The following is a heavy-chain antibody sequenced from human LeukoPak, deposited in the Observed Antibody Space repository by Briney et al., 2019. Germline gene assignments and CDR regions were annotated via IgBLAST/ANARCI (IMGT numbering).Heavy chain of an antibody. Sequence: PGGSLRLSCAASGFTVSSNYMSWVRQAPGKGLEWVSVIYSGGSTYYADSVKGRFTISRDNSKNTLYLQMNSLRAEDTAAYYCAREGHYDFWSGYYEAWGQGTLVTVSS. V-gene: IGHV3-66*01. CDR1: GFTVSSNY. CDR3: AREGHYDFWSGYYEA. D-gene: IGHD3-3*01. J-gene: IGHJ4*02. CDR2: IYSGGST.